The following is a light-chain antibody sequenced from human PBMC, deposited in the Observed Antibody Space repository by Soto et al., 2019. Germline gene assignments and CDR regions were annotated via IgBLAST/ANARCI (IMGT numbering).Light chain of an antibody. J-gene: IGLJ1*01. CDR1: SSNIGSNY. V-gene: IGLV1-47*01. CDR3: AAWDDSLNGYV. Sequence: QSALTQPPSASGTPGQRVTISCSGSSSNIGSNYVYWYQQLPGTAPKLLIYRNNQRPSGVPDRFSGSKSGTPASLAISGLQSEDEADYYCAAWDDSLNGYVFGTGTKVTVL. CDR2: RNN.